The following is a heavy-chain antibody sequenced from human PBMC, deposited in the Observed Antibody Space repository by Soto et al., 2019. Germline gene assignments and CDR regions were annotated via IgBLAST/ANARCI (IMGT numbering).Heavy chain of an antibody. Sequence: EVRLVESGGGLVQPGGSLRLSCAASGITISNYPMSWVRQAPGKGLDWVSGISGSGDTTYYAASAKGRFNISKDISKNSLFLQLESLRVEDSALYFCVKDDGGYPSTAPHWGQGTLVTVSP. CDR2: ISGSGDTT. CDR1: GITISNYP. V-gene: IGHV3-23*04. J-gene: IGHJ4*02. D-gene: IGHD4-17*01. CDR3: VKDDGGYPSTAPH.